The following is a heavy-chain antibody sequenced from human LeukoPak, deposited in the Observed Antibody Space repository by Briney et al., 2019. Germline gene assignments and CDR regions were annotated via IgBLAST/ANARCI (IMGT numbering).Heavy chain of an antibody. J-gene: IGHJ6*03. CDR2: IYYSGST. V-gene: IGHV4-59*01. Sequence: SETLSLTCTVSGGSISSYYWSWIRQPPGKGLEWIGYIYYSGSTNYNPSLKSRVTISVDTSKNQFSLKLRSVTAADTAVYYCARSSVPYYYYNYYMDVWGKGTTVTVSS. CDR1: GGSISSYY. CDR3: ARSSVPYYYYNYYMDV. D-gene: IGHD3-22*01.